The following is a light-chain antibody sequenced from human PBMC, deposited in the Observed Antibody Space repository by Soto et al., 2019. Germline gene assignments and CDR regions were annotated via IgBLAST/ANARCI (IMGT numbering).Light chain of an antibody. CDR1: QSFRGL. V-gene: IGKV3-11*01. Sequence: ILLTQSPFTLSVSPLERARLSCRASQSFRGLLAWYQQKPGQAPRLLIYDAYNRATGIPPRFSGSGSGTDFTLTISSLEPEDSAVYYCQQRHMWPITFGQGTRLEIK. CDR2: DAY. J-gene: IGKJ5*01. CDR3: QQRHMWPIT.